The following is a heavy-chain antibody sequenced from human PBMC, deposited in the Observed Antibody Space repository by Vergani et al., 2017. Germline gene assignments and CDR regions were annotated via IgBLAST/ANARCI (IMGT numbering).Heavy chain of an antibody. V-gene: IGHV4-59*01. D-gene: IGHD3-22*01. CDR3: ARDLGSSGYNY. Sequence: QVQLQESGPGLVKPSETLSLTCTVSGGSISSYYWSWFRQPPGKGLEWIGYIYYSGSTNYNPSLKSRVTIAVDTSKNQFSLKLSSVTAADTAVYYCARDLGSSGYNYGGQGTLVTVSS. CDR2: IYYSGST. CDR1: GGSISSYY. J-gene: IGHJ4*02.